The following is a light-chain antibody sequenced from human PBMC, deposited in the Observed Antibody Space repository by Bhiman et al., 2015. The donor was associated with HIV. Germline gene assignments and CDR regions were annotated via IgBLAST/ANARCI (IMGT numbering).Light chain of an antibody. CDR3: QAWDSSTEV. J-gene: IGLJ1*01. CDR2: KDS. V-gene: IGLV3-25*02. CDR1: ALPKQY. Sequence: SYELTQPPSVSVSPGQTARITCSGDALPKQYAYWYQQKPGQAPVLVIYKDSERPSGIPERFSGSSSGTTVTLTISGVQAMDEADYYCQAWDSSTEVFGTGTKVTVL.